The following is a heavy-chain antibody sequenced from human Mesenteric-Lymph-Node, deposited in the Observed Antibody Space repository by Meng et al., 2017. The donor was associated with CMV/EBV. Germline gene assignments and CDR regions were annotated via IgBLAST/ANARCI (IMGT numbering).Heavy chain of an antibody. Sequence: SETLSLTCTVSGGSISSSSYYWGWIRQPPGKGLEWIGSIYYSGSTYYNPSLKSRVTISVDTSKNQFSLKLSSVTAADTAVYYCARAVGSWTQVTYYFDYWGQGILVTVSS. D-gene: IGHD6-13*01. CDR3: ARAVGSWTQVTYYFDY. CDR2: IYYSGST. CDR1: GGSISSSSYY. V-gene: IGHV4-39*01. J-gene: IGHJ4*02.